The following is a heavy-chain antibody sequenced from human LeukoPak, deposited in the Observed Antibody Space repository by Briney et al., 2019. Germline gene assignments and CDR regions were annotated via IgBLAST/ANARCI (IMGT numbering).Heavy chain of an antibody. CDR1: GASISNTYY. J-gene: IGHJ4*02. CDR3: ATNSTGSAFDY. D-gene: IGHD2/OR15-2a*01. V-gene: IGHV4-59*08. CDR2: LYNIGSI. Sequence: SETLSLTCTVSGASISNTYYWSWIRQLPGKGLEWIGNLYNIGSITYKPSLKSRVTISVHMSKNQFSLRLTSVTAADTAVYFCATNSTGSAFDYWGQGIPVSVSS.